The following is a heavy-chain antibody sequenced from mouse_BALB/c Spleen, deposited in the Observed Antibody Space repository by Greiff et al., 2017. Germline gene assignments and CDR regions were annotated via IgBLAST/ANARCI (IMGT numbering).Heavy chain of an antibody. Sequence: EVKLMESGGGLVQPGGSLRLSCATSGFTFTDYYMSWVRQPPGKALEWLGFIRNKANGYTKEYSASVKGRFTISRDYYQSILYLEMTTLRSEDSATEYCARGYLDYGGQGTTLTVSS. CDR1: GFTFTDYY. CDR3: ARGYLDY. V-gene: IGHV7-3*02. CDR2: IRNKANGYTK. J-gene: IGHJ2*01.